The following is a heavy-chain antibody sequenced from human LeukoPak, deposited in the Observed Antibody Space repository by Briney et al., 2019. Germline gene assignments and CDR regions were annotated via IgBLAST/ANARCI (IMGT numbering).Heavy chain of an antibody. CDR1: GFTFSSYT. D-gene: IGHD1-14*01. CDR2: ISYDGSNK. CDR3: GTFTLRDAFDI. J-gene: IGHJ3*02. Sequence: GGSLRLSCAASGFTFSSYTMHWVRQAPGKGLEWVAVISYDGSNKYYADSVKGRFTISRDNSKNTLYLQMNSLGAEDTAVYCCGTFTLRDAFDIWGQGTMVTVSS. V-gene: IGHV3-30-3*01.